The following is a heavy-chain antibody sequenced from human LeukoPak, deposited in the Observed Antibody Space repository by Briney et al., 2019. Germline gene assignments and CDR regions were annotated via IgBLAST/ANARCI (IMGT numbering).Heavy chain of an antibody. D-gene: IGHD3-10*01. Sequence: GGSLRLSCAASGFTFSSYEMNWVRQAPGKGLEWVSYISSSGSTIYYADSVKGRFTISRDNAKNSLYLQMNSLRAEDTAVYYCATLPWDYYGSGSLREIGYWGQGTLVTVSS. V-gene: IGHV3-48*03. J-gene: IGHJ4*02. CDR1: GFTFSSYE. CDR3: ATLPWDYYGSGSLREIGY. CDR2: ISSSGSTI.